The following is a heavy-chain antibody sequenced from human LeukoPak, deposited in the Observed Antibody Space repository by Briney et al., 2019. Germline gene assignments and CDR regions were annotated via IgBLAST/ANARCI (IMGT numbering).Heavy chain of an antibody. Sequence: PGGSLRLSCAASGFTFSSYWMHWVRQAPGKGLVWVSRINSDESSTSYADSVKGRFTISRDNAKNTLYLQMNSLRAEDTAVYYCARGSAYSGYQDYWGQGTLVTVSS. CDR2: INSDESST. V-gene: IGHV3-74*01. CDR3: ARGSAYSGYQDY. D-gene: IGHD5-12*01. J-gene: IGHJ4*02. CDR1: GFTFSSYW.